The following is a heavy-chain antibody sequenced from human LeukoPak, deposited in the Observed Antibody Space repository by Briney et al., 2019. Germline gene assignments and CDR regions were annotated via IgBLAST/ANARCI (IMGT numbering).Heavy chain of an antibody. Sequence: SETLSLTCTASGGSISGYYWSWIRQPAGEGLEGIGHIHTSGKTNYNLSLKSRVSMSVDTSKNQFSLKLTSVTAADTAVYYCVRGGSAAAAVFDYWGQGTLVTVSS. D-gene: IGHD6-13*01. CDR1: GGSISGYY. V-gene: IGHV4-4*07. CDR2: IHTSGKT. J-gene: IGHJ4*02. CDR3: VRGGSAAAAVFDY.